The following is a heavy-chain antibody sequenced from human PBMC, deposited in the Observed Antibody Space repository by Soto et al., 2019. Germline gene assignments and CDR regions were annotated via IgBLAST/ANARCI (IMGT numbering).Heavy chain of an antibody. CDR1: GGSISSSSYY. CDR3: ATPDLYSSSSDAFDI. D-gene: IGHD6-6*01. CDR2: IYYTGST. Sequence: SETLSLTCTVSGGSISSSSYYWGWIRQPPGKGLEWIGSIYYTGSTYYNPSLKSRVTISVDTSKNQFSLKLSSVTAADTAVYYCATPDLYSSSSDAFDIWGQGTMVTVSS. J-gene: IGHJ3*02. V-gene: IGHV4-39*01.